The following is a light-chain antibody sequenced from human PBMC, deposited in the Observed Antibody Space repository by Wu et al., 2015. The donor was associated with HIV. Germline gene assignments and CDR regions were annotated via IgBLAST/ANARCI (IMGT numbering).Light chain of an antibody. V-gene: IGKV3-20*01. CDR1: QSVSSSY. CDR3: QHYGSSSQVT. J-gene: IGKJ4*01. Sequence: EIVLTQSPGTLSLSPGERDTLSCRASQSVSSSYLAWYQQKPGQAPRLLIYGASSRATGIPDRFSGSGSGTDFTLTISRLEPEDFAVYYCQHYGSSSQVTFGGGTKVEIK. CDR2: GAS.